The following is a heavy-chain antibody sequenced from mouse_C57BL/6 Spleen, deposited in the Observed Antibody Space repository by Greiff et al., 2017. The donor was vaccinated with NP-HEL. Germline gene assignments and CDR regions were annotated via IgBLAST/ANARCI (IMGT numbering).Heavy chain of an antibody. J-gene: IGHJ4*01. CDR3: AAYYYGSSYGYYAMDY. D-gene: IGHD1-1*01. V-gene: IGHV14-2*01. Sequence: VQLKESGAELVKPGASVKLSCTASGFNIKDYYMHWVKQRTEQGLEWIGRIDPEDGETKYAPKFQGKATITADTSSNTAYLQLSSLTSEDTAVYYCAAYYYGSSYGYYAMDYWGQGTSVTVSS. CDR1: GFNIKDYY. CDR2: IDPEDGET.